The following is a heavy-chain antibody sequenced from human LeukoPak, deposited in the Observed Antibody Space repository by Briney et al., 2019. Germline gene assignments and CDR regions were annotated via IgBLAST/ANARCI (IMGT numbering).Heavy chain of an antibody. D-gene: IGHD2-2*01. Sequence: SVKVSCKASGGTFSSYAISWVRQAPGQGLEWMGGIIPIFGTANYAQKFQGRVTITADESTSTAYMELSSLRSEDTAVYYCARELGCSSTSCPYDYWGQGTLVTDSS. CDR3: ARELGCSSTSCPYDY. V-gene: IGHV1-69*01. CDR1: GGTFSSYA. CDR2: IIPIFGTA. J-gene: IGHJ4*02.